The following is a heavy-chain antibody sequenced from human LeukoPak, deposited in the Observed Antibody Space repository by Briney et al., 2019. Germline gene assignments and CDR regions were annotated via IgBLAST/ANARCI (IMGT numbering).Heavy chain of an antibody. CDR3: ARGAGATNAFDI. Sequence: AASVKVSCKASGYTFTSYDFNWLRQATGQGPEWMGWMNPNSGATGYAQKFQGRVTMTRSASINTAYMELTNLRSEDTAVYYCARGAGATNAFDIWGQGTMVTVSS. V-gene: IGHV1-8*01. CDR1: GYTFTSYD. J-gene: IGHJ3*02. CDR2: MNPNSGAT. D-gene: IGHD1-26*01.